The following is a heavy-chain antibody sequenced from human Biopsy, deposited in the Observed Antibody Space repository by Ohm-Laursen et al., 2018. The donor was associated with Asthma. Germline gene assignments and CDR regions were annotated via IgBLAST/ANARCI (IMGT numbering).Heavy chain of an antibody. Sequence: SVKVSCKTSGYTFNSAGITWARQAPGQGLEWMGWISVYNGNTKVAQKLQDRVTMITDTSASTAYMELRSLRSDDTAVYFCARAVDYSHYYGIDVWGQGTTVTVS. J-gene: IGHJ6*02. D-gene: IGHD3-10*01. CDR1: GYTFNSAG. V-gene: IGHV1-18*01. CDR2: ISVYNGNT. CDR3: ARAVDYSHYYGIDV.